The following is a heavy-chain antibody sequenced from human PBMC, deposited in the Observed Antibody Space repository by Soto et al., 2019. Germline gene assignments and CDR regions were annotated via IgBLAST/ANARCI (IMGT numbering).Heavy chain of an antibody. CDR1: GGSISNYY. CDR3: ASRSAGNFDC. D-gene: IGHD1-26*01. Sequence: QVQLQESGPGLVKPSETLSLTCTVSGGSISNYYWSWIRQPPGKGLEWIGYIYYSGSTHYNPSLRIRVTISVDTSKNQFSLKLSSVTTADAAVYYCASRSAGNFDCWGQGTLVTVSS. V-gene: IGHV4-59*01. J-gene: IGHJ4*02. CDR2: IYYSGST.